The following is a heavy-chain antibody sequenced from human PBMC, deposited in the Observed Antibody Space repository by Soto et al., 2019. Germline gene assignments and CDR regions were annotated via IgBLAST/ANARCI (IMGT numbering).Heavy chain of an antibody. J-gene: IGHJ6*02. V-gene: IGHV1-69*13. Sequence: SVKVSCKASGGTFSSYAISWVRQAPGQGLEWMGGIIPIFGTANYAQKFQGGVTITADESTSTAYMELSSLRSEDTAVYYCASIYLAYCGGDCYSGYYYGMDVWGQGTTVTVSS. CDR1: GGTFSSYA. D-gene: IGHD2-21*02. CDR3: ASIYLAYCGGDCYSGYYYGMDV. CDR2: IIPIFGTA.